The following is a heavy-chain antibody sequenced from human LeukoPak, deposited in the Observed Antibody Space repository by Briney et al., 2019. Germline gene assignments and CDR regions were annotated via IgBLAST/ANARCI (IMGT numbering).Heavy chain of an antibody. CDR1: GGSISSYY. Sequence: PSETLCLTCTVSGGSISSYYWSWIRQPPGKGLEWIGYIYTSGSTNYNPSLKSRVTISVDTSKNQFPLKLSSVTAADTAVYYCARGYYDFWSGYYYYYMDVWGKGTTVTVSS. CDR2: IYTSGST. CDR3: ARGYYDFWSGYYYYYMDV. V-gene: IGHV4-4*09. D-gene: IGHD3-3*01. J-gene: IGHJ6*03.